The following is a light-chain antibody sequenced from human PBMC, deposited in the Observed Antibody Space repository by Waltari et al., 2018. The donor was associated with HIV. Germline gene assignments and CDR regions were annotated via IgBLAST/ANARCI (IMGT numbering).Light chain of an antibody. CDR3: AAWDDSLSGRV. CDR2: NNN. CDR1: SSNIGSNS. J-gene: IGLJ2*01. V-gene: IGLV1-44*01. Sequence: QSVLTPPPSASGTPGQRVTISCSGSSSNIGSNSVTWYQQLPGTAPKLLIYNNNERPSGVPDRFSGSRSGTSASLAISGLQSEDEADYYCAAWDDSLSGRVFGGGTKLTVL.